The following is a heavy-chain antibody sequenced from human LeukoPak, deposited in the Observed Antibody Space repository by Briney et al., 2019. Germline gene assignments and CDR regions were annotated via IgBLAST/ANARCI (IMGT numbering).Heavy chain of an antibody. V-gene: IGHV3-30*18. CDR1: GFTLSSYG. D-gene: IGHD5-12*01. Sequence: GGSLRLSCAASGFTLSSYGIHWVRQAPGKGLEWVAMISYDGRNKYYGDSVKGRFTISRDNSKNTLYLQMNSLRIEDTAVYYCAKDGGLYSGYNEEGQYFDYWGQGTLVTVSS. CDR2: ISYDGRNK. J-gene: IGHJ4*02. CDR3: AKDGGLYSGYNEEGQYFDY.